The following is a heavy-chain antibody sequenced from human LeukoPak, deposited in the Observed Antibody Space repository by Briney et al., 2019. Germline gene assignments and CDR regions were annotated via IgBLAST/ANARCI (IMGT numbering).Heavy chain of an antibody. J-gene: IGHJ5*02. D-gene: IGHD2-2*01. Sequence: PSETLSLTCEVYGGSFSGYYWSWIRQPPGKGLEWIGEINHSGSTNYNPSLKSRVTISVDTSKNQFSLKLISVTAADTAVYYCARDRSIVVVPAADFNWFDPWGQGTLVTVSS. CDR1: GGSFSGYY. CDR3: ARDRSIVVVPAADFNWFDP. CDR2: INHSGST. V-gene: IGHV4-34*01.